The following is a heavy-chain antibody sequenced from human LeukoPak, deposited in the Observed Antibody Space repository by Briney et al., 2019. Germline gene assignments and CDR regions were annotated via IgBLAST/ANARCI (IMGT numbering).Heavy chain of an antibody. Sequence: SETLSLTCTVSGDSMSSYFWTWVRQFPGKGLEWVGYIYQTSTTYNPSLKGRATISADMSQNQLSLRVTSVTAADTAVYYCEKYLRDSGTYYFDNWGQGALVTVSS. D-gene: IGHD2-2*02. CDR3: EKYLRDSGTYYFDN. J-gene: IGHJ4*02. CDR2: IYQTST. V-gene: IGHV4-59*01. CDR1: GDSMSSYF.